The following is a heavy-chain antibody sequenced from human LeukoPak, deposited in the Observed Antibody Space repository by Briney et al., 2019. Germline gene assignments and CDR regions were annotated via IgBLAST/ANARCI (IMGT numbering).Heavy chain of an antibody. CDR1: GFNFGIYG. CDR2: MWDDGTNE. J-gene: IGHJ4*02. CDR3: ARWYCSSTSCYYDY. V-gene: IGHV3-33*01. Sequence: PGGSLRLSCTASGFNFGIYGMHWVRQAPGKGLEWVAVMWDDGTNEYYVESVKGRFTISRDNGKRTLYLQMNSLRVEDTAVYYCARWYCSSTSCYYDYWGQGTLVTVSS. D-gene: IGHD2-2*01.